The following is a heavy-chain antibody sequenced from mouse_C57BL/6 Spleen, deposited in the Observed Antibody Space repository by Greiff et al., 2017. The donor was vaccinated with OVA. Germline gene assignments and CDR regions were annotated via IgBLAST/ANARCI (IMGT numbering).Heavy chain of an antibody. D-gene: IGHD1-1*01. CDR3: ARHGSSRYFDV. Sequence: QVQLQQPGAELVKPGASVKLSCKASGYTFTSYWMHWVKQRPGQGLEWIGMIHPNSGSTNYNEKFKSKATLTVDKSSSTAYMQLSSLTSEDSAVYYCARHGSSRYFDVWGTGTTVTVSS. CDR1: GYTFTSYW. V-gene: IGHV1-64*01. CDR2: IHPNSGST. J-gene: IGHJ1*03.